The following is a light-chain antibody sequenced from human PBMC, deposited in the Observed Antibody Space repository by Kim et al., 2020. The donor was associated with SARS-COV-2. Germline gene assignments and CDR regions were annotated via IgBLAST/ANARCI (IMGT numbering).Light chain of an antibody. CDR1: QSLSSN. Sequence: EIVMTQSPATLSVSPGESATLSCRASQSLSSNLAWYQQKPGQAPRLLIYGASTRATDISARFIGSESGTDFTLTISSLQSEDFAVYYCQQYNDWPRTFGQGTKLEIK. CDR3: QQYNDWPRT. V-gene: IGKV3-15*01. CDR2: GAS. J-gene: IGKJ2*01.